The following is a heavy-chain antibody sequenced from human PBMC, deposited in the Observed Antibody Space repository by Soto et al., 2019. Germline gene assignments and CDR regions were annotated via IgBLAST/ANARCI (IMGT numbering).Heavy chain of an antibody. CDR1: DFAFSNAW. CDR2: IKIKIDGGTT. D-gene: IGHD3-3*01. V-gene: IGHV3-15*07. Sequence: EVKLMESGGDLIKPGGSLRLSCAVSDFAFSNAWMNWVRQAPGKGLDWVGHIKIKIDGGTTYNAAPVKGRFTISRDDSKNTLYLEMNSLTTEDTAVYYCAPSRITIFGVITNDNAMDVWGQGTTVTVSS. CDR3: APSRITIFGVITNDNAMDV. J-gene: IGHJ6*02.